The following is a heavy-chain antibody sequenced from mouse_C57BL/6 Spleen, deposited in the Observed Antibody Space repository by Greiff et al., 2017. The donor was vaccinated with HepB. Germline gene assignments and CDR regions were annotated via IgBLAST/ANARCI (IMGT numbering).Heavy chain of an antibody. J-gene: IGHJ2*01. D-gene: IGHD2-5*01. CDR1: GYTFTSYW. V-gene: IGHV1-50*01. Sequence: VQLQQPGAELVKPGASVKLSCKASGYTFTSYWMQWVKQRPGQGLEWIGEIDPSDSYTNYNQKFKGKATLTVDTSSSTAYMQLSSLTSEDSAVYYCARSSIVTTPDCFDYWGQGTTLTVSS. CDR2: IDPSDSYT. CDR3: ARSSIVTTPDCFDY.